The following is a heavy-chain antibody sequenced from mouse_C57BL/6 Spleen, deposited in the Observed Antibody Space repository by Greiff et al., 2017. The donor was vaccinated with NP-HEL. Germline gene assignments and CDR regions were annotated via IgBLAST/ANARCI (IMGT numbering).Heavy chain of an antibody. CDR3: VRRELLRYYAMDY. J-gene: IGHJ4*01. D-gene: IGHD1-1*01. V-gene: IGHV10-1*01. Sequence: VKDRFTISRDDSESMLYLQMNNLKTEDTAMYYCVRRELLRYYAMDYWGQGTSVTVSS.